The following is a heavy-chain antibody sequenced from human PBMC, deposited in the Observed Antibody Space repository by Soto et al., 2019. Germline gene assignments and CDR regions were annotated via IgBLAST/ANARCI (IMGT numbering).Heavy chain of an antibody. CDR2: ISGSGGST. CDR1: GLTFSRYA. CDR3: AKGWLGQPYFDY. J-gene: IGHJ4*02. Sequence: EVQLLESGGGLVQPGGSLRLSCAASGLTFSRYAMSWVRQAPGKVLEWVSAISGSGGSTYYADSVKGRFTISRDNSKNTLYLQMNGLRAEDTAVYYCAKGWLGQPYFDYWGTGTLVTV. D-gene: IGHD5-18*01. V-gene: IGHV3-23*01.